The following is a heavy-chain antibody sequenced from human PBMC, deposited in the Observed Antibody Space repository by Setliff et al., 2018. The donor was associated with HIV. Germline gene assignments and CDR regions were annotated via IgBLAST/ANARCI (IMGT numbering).Heavy chain of an antibody. CDR2: ISYNGGNT. D-gene: IGHD3-10*01. Sequence: SCKASGYTFTGYYMHWVRQAPGKGLEWLAVISYNGGNTYYADSVKGRFTVSRDNAKNSLYLQMNSLRAGDTAVYYCLRGGSFGDIPNCWGQGTLVTVSS. CDR3: LRGGSFGDIPNC. J-gene: IGHJ4*02. V-gene: IGHV3-30*12. CDR1: GYTFTGYY.